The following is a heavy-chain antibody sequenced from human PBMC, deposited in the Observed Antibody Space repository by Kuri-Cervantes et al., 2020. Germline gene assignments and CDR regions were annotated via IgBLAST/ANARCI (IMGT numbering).Heavy chain of an antibody. CDR1: GFTFSSYA. V-gene: IGHV3-23*01. D-gene: IGHD4-17*01. Sequence: GESLKISCAASGFTFSSYAMSWVRQAPGKGLEWVSAISGSGGNTYYADSVKGRFTISRDNSKNTLYLQMNSLRAEDTAVYYCARDYPTPYGDYVWARYYGMDVWGQGTTVTVSS. CDR2: ISGSGGNT. J-gene: IGHJ6*02. CDR3: ARDYPTPYGDYVWARYYGMDV.